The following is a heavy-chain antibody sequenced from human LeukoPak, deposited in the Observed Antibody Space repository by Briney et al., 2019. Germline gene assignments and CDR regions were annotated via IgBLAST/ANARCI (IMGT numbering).Heavy chain of an antibody. J-gene: IGHJ2*01. D-gene: IGHD2-2*03. Sequence: PPGRSLRLSCAASGFTFNTFAMSWVRQAPGKGLEWVSGTSNSGGSTYYADSVKGRFTISRDNPKNTLHLQMNSLTAEDTAVYYCARGVGWIYWYFDLWGRGTLVTVSS. CDR2: TSNSGGST. CDR1: GFTFNTFA. CDR3: ARGVGWIYWYFDL. V-gene: IGHV3-23*01.